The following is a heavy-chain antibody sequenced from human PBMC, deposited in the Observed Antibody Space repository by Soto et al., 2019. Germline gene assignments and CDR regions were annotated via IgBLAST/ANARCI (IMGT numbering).Heavy chain of an antibody. CDR2: TYFSAKWYN. V-gene: IGHV6-1*01. D-gene: IGHD5-12*01. CDR1: GVRVSSNTAS. J-gene: IGHJ5*02. Sequence: SQTLSLICSISGVRVSSNTASWNWIRQSPSRGLEWLGRTYFSAKWYNDYAFSEKNRIIINHDTTNNQFSLQRNSVTPENTTVYCCGKGDSLGPETGYAFDPWGQGIMVTVSS. CDR3: GKGDSLGPETGYAFDP.